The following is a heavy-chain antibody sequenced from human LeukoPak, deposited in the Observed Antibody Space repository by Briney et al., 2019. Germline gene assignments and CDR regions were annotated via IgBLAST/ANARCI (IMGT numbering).Heavy chain of an antibody. D-gene: IGHD3-10*01. V-gene: IGHV1-8*01. J-gene: IGHJ4*02. CDR1: GYTFTSYD. Sequence: ASVKVSCKASGYTFTSYDINWVRQAPGQGLEWMGWMNPNSGNTGYAQKFQGRVTMTRNTSISTAYMELSSPRSEDTVVYYCARGQRVRETLGGYWGQGTLVTVSS. CDR3: ARGQRVRETLGGY. CDR2: MNPNSGNT.